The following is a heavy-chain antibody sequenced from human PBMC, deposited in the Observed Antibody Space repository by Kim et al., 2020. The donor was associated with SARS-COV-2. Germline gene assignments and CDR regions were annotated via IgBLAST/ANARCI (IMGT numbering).Heavy chain of an antibody. D-gene: IGHD5-12*01. CDR2: ISGSGGST. J-gene: IGHJ5*02. Sequence: GGSLRLSCAASGFTFSSYAMGWVRQAPGKGLEWVSAISGSGGSTDYADSVKGRFTISRDNSKNTLYLQMNSLRAEDTAVYYCAKDQVATITGWFDPWGQGTLVTVSS. CDR3: AKDQVATITGWFDP. CDR1: GFTFSSYA. V-gene: IGHV3-23*01.